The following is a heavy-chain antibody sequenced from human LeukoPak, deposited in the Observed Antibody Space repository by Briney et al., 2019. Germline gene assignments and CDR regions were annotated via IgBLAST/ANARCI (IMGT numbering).Heavy chain of an antibody. CDR3: ARGSYSSGWYGRYYYGMDV. CDR2: IYYSGST. Sequence: PSETLSLTCTVSGGSISSYYWSWIRQPPGKGLEWIGYIYYSGSTNYNPSLKSRVTISVDTSKNQFSLKLSSVTAADTAVYYCARGSYSSGWYGRYYYGMDVWGQGTTVTVSS. J-gene: IGHJ6*02. CDR1: GGSISSYY. D-gene: IGHD6-19*01. V-gene: IGHV4-59*01.